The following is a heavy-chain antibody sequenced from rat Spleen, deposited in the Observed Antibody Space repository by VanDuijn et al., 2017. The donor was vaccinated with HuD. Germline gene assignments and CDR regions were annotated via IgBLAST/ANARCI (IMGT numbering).Heavy chain of an antibody. J-gene: IGHJ3*01. CDR1: GFTFSDYY. Sequence: EVQLVESDGGLVQPGRSLKLSCAASGFTFSDYYMAWVRQAPKKGLVWVASISYEGSSTYYRDSVKGRFTISRDNTKSTLYLQMDSLRSEDTATYYCTTDGQGARFAYWGQGTLVTVSS. CDR3: TTDGQGARFAY. CDR2: ISYEGSST. D-gene: IGHD5-1*01. V-gene: IGHV5-20*01.